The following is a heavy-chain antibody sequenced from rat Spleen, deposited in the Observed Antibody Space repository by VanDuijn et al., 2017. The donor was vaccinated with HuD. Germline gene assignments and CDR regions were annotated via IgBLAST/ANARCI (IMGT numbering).Heavy chain of an antibody. Sequence: EVQLVESDGGLVQPGRSLKLSCAASGFTFSDYYMAWVRQAPTKGLEWVATISYDGSSTYYRDSVKGRFTISRDNAKSTLYLQMDSLRSEDTATYYCAASPYNSGYDYWGQGVMVTVSS. D-gene: IGHD4-3*01. CDR1: GFTFSDYY. CDR2: ISYDGSST. J-gene: IGHJ2*01. CDR3: AASPYNSGYDY. V-gene: IGHV5-29*01.